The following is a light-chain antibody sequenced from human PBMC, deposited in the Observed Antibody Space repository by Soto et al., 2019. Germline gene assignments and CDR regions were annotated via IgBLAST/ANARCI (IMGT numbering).Light chain of an antibody. Sequence: DIQLTQSPSFLSASVGDRVTITCRASQGISSYLAWYQQKPGKAPKLLIYAASTLQSGVPSRFSGSGSGTEFTLTSSSLQAEDFASYYGQHHNSYSTFGRGTRLEIK. CDR3: QHHNSYST. CDR1: QGISSY. CDR2: AAS. V-gene: IGKV1-9*01. J-gene: IGKJ5*01.